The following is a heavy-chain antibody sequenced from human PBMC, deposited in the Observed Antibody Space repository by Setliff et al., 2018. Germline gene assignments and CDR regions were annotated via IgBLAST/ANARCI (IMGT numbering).Heavy chain of an antibody. CDR2: ISWNSGSI. J-gene: IGHJ4*02. Sequence: SLRLSCAASGFTFSGYYMQWVRQAPGKGLEWVSGISWNSGSIGYADSVKGRFTISRDNAKNSLYLQMNSLRAEDMALYYCAKAVDYYGSGGGFDYWGQGTLVTVSS. V-gene: IGHV3-9*03. D-gene: IGHD3-10*01. CDR3: AKAVDYYGSGGGFDY. CDR1: GFTFSGYY.